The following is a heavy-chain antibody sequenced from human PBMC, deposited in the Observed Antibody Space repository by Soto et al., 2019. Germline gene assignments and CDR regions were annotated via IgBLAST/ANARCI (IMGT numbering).Heavy chain of an antibody. V-gene: IGHV4-59*01. D-gene: IGHD3-16*01. J-gene: IGHJ4*02. CDR3: ARRYGGTFVY. Sequence: QVQLQESGPGLVKPSETLSLTCTVSGGSISSYYWSWIRQPPGKGLEWIGYIYYSGSTNYNPSPLRRGPIAVDTSKNKSALKLSIVSAADTAVYFCARRYGGTFVYWGQGTLVTVYS. CDR2: IYYSGST. CDR1: GGSISSYY.